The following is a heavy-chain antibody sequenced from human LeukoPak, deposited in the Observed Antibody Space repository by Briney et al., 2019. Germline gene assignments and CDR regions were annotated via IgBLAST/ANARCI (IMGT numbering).Heavy chain of an antibody. CDR2: INPNSGGT. CDR3: ARGRMRYSSSWYSIDY. V-gene: IGHV1-2*04. CDR1: GYTFTGYY. D-gene: IGHD6-13*01. J-gene: IGHJ4*02. Sequence: ASVKLSCKASGYTFTGYYMHWLRQAPGQGLGWMGWINPNSGGTNYAQKFQGWVTITRDTSISTAYMELSRLRSDDTAVYYCARGRMRYSSSWYSIDYWGQGTLVTVSS.